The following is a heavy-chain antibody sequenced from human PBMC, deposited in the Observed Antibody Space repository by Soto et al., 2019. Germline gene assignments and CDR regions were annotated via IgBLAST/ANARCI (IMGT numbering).Heavy chain of an antibody. V-gene: IGHV3-33*01. CDR3: ARDQLGTQWELLQPHDAFDI. CDR2: IWYDGSNK. D-gene: IGHD1-26*01. CDR1: GFTFSSYG. Sequence: GGSLRLSCAASGFTFSSYGMHWVRQAPGKGLEWVAVIWYDGSNKYYTDSVKGRFTISRDNSKNTLYLQMNSLRAEDTAVYYCARDQLGTQWELLQPHDAFDIWGQGTMVTVSS. J-gene: IGHJ3*02.